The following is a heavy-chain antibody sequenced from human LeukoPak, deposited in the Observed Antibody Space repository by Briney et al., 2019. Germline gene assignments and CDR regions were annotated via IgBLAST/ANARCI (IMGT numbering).Heavy chain of an antibody. CDR2: IKEDGSEK. CDR1: GFTFSSYG. Sequence: GGSLRLSCGASGFTFSSYGMSWVRQAPGKRLEWVANIKEDGSEKNYVDSVKGRFIISRDNTKNSLYLQMNSLRDEDTAVYYCARDSVRGVLYDYWGQGTLVTVSS. V-gene: IGHV3-7*01. CDR3: ARDSVRGVLYDY. D-gene: IGHD3-10*01. J-gene: IGHJ4*02.